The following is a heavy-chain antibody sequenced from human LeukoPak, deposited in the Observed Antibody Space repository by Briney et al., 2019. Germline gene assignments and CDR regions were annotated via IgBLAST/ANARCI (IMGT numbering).Heavy chain of an antibody. CDR1: GFTFSSYW. V-gene: IGHV3-7*01. Sequence: GRSLRLSCAASGFTFSSYWMSWVRQAPGKGLEWVANIKQDGSEKYYVDSVKGRFTISRDNAKNSLYLQMNSLRAEDTAVYYCASLYSGSYLTGIDYWGQGTLVTVSS. CDR3: ASLYSGSYLTGIDY. CDR2: IKQDGSEK. J-gene: IGHJ4*02. D-gene: IGHD1-26*01.